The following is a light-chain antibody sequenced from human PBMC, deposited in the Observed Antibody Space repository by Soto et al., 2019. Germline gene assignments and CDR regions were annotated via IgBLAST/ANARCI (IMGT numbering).Light chain of an antibody. J-gene: IGKJ1*01. CDR2: GAS. CDR3: QQTYSTPWT. CDR1: QSISSY. Sequence: DIQMTQSPPSLSASVGEGVTITCRASQSISSYVSWFQQKPGKAPKLLIYGASSLQSGVPSRFSGSGSGTDFTLTISSLQPEDFATYYCQQTYSTPWTFGQGTKVEIK. V-gene: IGKV1-39*01.